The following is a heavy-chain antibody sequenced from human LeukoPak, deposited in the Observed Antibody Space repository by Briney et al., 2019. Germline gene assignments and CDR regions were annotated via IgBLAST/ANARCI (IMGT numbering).Heavy chain of an antibody. D-gene: IGHD6-19*01. Sequence: GGSLRLSCAASGFTFSSYGMHWVRQAPGKGLEWVAFIRYDGSNKYYADSVKGRFTISRDNSKNTLYLQMNSLKASDTAMYYCARHPAVVGSPTGRDPDNYFDYWGQGTLVTVSS. CDR2: IRYDGSNK. CDR3: ARHPAVVGSPTGRDPDNYFDY. V-gene: IGHV3-30*02. CDR1: GFTFSSYG. J-gene: IGHJ4*02.